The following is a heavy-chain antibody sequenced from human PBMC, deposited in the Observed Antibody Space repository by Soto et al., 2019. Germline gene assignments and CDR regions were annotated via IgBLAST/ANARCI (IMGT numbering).Heavy chain of an antibody. CDR3: ARADGMDV. Sequence: AGGSLRLSCAASGFTFSSYAMHWVRQAPGKGLEWVAVISYDGSNKYYADSVKGRFTISRDNSKNTLYLQMNSLRAEDTAVYYCARADGMDVWGQGTTVTVSS. V-gene: IGHV3-30-3*01. CDR2: ISYDGSNK. J-gene: IGHJ6*02. CDR1: GFTFSSYA.